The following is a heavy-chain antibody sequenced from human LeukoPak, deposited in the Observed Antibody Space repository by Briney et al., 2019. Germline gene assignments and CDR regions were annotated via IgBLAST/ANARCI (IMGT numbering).Heavy chain of an antibody. CDR1: GGSISSSSYY. D-gene: IGHD3-3*01. V-gene: IGHV4-39*01. CDR3: ARTAYYDFWSGPSNPYYFDY. Sequence: SETLSLTCTVSGGSISSSSYYWGWIRQPPGKGLEWIGSIYYSGSTYYNPSLKSRVTISVDTSKNQFSLKLSSVTAADTAVYYCARTAYYDFWSGPSNPYYFDYWGQGTLVTVSS. CDR2: IYYSGST. J-gene: IGHJ4*02.